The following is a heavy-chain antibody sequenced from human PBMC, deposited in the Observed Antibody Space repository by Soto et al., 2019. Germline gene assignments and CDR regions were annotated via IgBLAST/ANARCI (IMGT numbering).Heavy chain of an antibody. CDR2: IFYSGST. D-gene: IGHD6-19*01. V-gene: IGHV4-59*01. CDR3: ARSVAVPGAHIDY. Sequence: ETLSLTCSVSGGSISSSYWSWIRQPPGKGLEWIGYIFYSGSTNYNPSLKSRVTISVDTSKNQSSLKLSSVTAADTAVYFCARSVAVPGAHIDYWGQGTQVTVSS. J-gene: IGHJ4*02. CDR1: GGSISSSY.